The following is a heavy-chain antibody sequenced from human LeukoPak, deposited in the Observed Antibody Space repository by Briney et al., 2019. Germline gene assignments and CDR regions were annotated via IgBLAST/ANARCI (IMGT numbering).Heavy chain of an antibody. CDR3: TRGPGYDYVWGTYRADY. D-gene: IGHD3-16*02. CDR1: GFISYSYA. CDR2: ITSSGSST. Sequence: GGSLRLSCSASGFISYSYAMHWVRQAPGRGLEYVAAITSSGSSTFHANSVKGRFTISRDNSKNTLYLQMGSLRPEDMAVYFCTRGPGYDYVWGTYRADYWGQGTLVTVSS. V-gene: IGHV3-64*01. J-gene: IGHJ4*02.